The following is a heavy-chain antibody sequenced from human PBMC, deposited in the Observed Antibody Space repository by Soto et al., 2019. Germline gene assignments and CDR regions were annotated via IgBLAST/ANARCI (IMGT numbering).Heavy chain of an antibody. J-gene: IGHJ4*02. D-gene: IGHD3-10*01. CDR1: GYTFTSYG. V-gene: IGHV1-18*01. CDR3: ARVRLLWFGESSGYFDY. CDR2: ISAYNGNT. Sequence: ASVKVSCKASGYTFTSYGISWVRQAPGQGLEWMGWISAYNGNTNYAQKLQGRVTMTTDTSTSTAYMELRSLRSDDTAVYYCARVRLLWFGESSGYFDYWGQGTPVTVSS.